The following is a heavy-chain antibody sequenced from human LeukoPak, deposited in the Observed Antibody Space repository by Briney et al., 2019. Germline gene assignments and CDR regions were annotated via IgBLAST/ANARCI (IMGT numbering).Heavy chain of an antibody. CDR1: GFTFSSYC. CDR2: ISFVGSNK. CDR3: AKEGYCSGGSCDPHWYFDL. Sequence: GGSLRLSCAASGFTFSSYCMHWVRQAPGKGLEWVAVISFVGSNKYYADSVKGRFTISRDDSKNTLYLQMNSLRAEDTAVYYCAKEGYCSGGSCDPHWYFDLWGRGTLVTVSS. J-gene: IGHJ2*01. V-gene: IGHV3-30*18. D-gene: IGHD2-15*01.